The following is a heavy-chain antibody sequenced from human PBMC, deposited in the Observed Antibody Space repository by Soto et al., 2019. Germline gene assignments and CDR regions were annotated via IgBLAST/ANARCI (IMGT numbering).Heavy chain of an antibody. CDR3: ARNWNSPNWFDP. CDR2: ISAYNGNT. J-gene: IGHJ5*02. V-gene: IGHV1-18*01. Sequence: ASVKLSCKASGYTFTSYGISWVRQAPGQGLEWMGWISAYNGNTNYAQKLQGRVTMTTDTSTSTAYMELRSLRSDDTAVYYCARNWNSPNWFDPWGQGTLVTVSS. D-gene: IGHD1-7*01. CDR1: GYTFTSYG.